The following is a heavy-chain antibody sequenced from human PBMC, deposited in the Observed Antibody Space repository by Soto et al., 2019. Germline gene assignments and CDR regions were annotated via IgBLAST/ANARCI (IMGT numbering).Heavy chain of an antibody. CDR3: ARGIQLYYYMDV. J-gene: IGHJ6*03. CDR2: IYYSGST. D-gene: IGHD5-18*01. V-gene: IGHV4-59*01. CDR1: GGSISSYY. Sequence: SETLSLTCTVSGGSISSYYWSWIRQPPGKGLEWIGYIYYSGSTNYNPSLKSRVTISVDTSKNQFSLKLSSVTAADTAVYYCARGIQLYYYMDVWGKGTTVTVSS.